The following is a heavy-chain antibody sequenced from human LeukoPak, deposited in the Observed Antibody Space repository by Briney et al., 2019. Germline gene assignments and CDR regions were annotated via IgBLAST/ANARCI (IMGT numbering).Heavy chain of an antibody. CDR1: VYTLTELS. Sequence: ASVNVSCKVSVYTLTELSMHWVRHAPGKGLEWRGSFDPEDGETIYAQKFQGRLTMTEDTSTDTAYMELSSLRSEDTAVYYCATVPAVRGVIIRWFDPWGQGTLVTVSS. D-gene: IGHD3-10*01. CDR3: ATVPAVRGVIIRWFDP. V-gene: IGHV1-24*01. J-gene: IGHJ5*02. CDR2: FDPEDGET.